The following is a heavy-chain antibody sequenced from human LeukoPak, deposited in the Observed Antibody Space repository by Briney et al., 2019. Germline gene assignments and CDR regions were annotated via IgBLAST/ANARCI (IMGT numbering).Heavy chain of an antibody. Sequence: ASVKVSCKASGYTFSSYDIHWARQATGQGLEWMGWMNPNSGNTAYAQTPHGRVSMTRDTSISTAYMELSSLRSEDTAFYYCARRVTMYGNDAFDIWGQGTMVTVSS. J-gene: IGHJ3*02. CDR1: GYTFSSYD. D-gene: IGHD3-10*02. CDR3: ARRVTMYGNDAFDI. V-gene: IGHV1-8*01. CDR2: MNPNSGNT.